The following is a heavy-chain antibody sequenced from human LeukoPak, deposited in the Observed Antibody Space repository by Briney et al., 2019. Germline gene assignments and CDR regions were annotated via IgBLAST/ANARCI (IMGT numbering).Heavy chain of an antibody. D-gene: IGHD3-10*01. J-gene: IGHJ4*02. CDR2: INPNSGGT. CDR3: ARGSSSYGPKPFDY. Sequence: ASVKVSCKASGYTFTGYYMHWVRQAPGQGLEWMGWINPNSGGTNYAQKFQGRVTMTRNTSISTAYMELSSLRSEDTAVYYCARGSSSYGPKPFDYWGQGTLVTVSS. CDR1: GYTFTGYY. V-gene: IGHV1-2*02.